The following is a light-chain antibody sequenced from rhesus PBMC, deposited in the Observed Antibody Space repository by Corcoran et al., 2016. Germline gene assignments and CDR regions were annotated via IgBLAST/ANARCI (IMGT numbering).Light chain of an antibody. CDR3: SSYARCSTYI. V-gene: IGLV2-13*03. CDR2: EVT. J-gene: IGLJ1*01. Sequence: QAAPTQSPSVSWYPGQSVTISCTGTSSDMGGYNRFSWYQQHPGKAPKLMIYEVTTRPSGVFDRFYGSKSGNTDSLTISVLQAEDETDYHCSSYARCSTYIFGAGTRLTVL. CDR1: SSDMGGYNR.